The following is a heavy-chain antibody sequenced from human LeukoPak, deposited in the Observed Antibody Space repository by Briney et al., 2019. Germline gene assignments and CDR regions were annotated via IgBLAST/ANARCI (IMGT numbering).Heavy chain of an antibody. V-gene: IGHV3-21*01. CDR1: GFTFSSYS. CDR2: ISSSSSYI. J-gene: IGHJ4*02. CDR3: ARERVGYDILTGYYTNYFDY. Sequence: GGSLRLSCAASGFTFSSYSMTWVRQAPGKGLEWVSSISSSSSYIYYADSVKGRFTISRDNAKNSLYLQMNSLRAEDTAAYYCARERVGYDILTGYYTNYFDYWGQGTLVTVSS. D-gene: IGHD3-9*01.